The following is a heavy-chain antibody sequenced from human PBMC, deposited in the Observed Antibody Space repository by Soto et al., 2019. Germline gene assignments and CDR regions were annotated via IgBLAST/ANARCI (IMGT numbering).Heavy chain of an antibody. Sequence: SETLSLTCAVSGYSISSGYYWGWIRQPPGKGLEWIGSIYHSGSTYYNPSLKSRVTISVNTSKNQFSLKLSSVSVAATALYYCARGGYSYGYYYGMDVWRQGTTVTVSS. CDR3: ARGGYSYGYYYGMDV. CDR1: GYSISSGYY. D-gene: IGHD5-18*01. CDR2: IYHSGST. J-gene: IGHJ6*02. V-gene: IGHV4-38-2*01.